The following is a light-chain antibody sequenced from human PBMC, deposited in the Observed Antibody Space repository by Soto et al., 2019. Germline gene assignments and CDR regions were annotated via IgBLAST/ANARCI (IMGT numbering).Light chain of an antibody. CDR1: QSVSNN. J-gene: IGKJ5*01. Sequence: EIVKTQSPATLSGSPGERATLSCRASQSVSNNLAWYQQRPGQAPRLLIYGASTRATGVPARFSGSGSGTDFTLTISSLEPEDFAVYYCQQRSNWPPITFGQGTRLEIK. V-gene: IGKV3-15*01. CDR2: GAS. CDR3: QQRSNWPPIT.